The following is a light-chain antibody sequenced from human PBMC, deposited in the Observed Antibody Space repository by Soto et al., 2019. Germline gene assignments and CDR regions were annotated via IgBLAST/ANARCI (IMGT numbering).Light chain of an antibody. CDR2: EVR. CDR1: SSDVGGYNY. Sequence: QSVLTQPASVSGSPGQSITISCTGTSSDVGGYNYVSWYQQHPGTAPKLMIYEVRNRPSGVSDRFSGSRSGNTASLTISGLQAEDESHYYCISYTSSSTWVFGGGTKVTVL. CDR3: ISYTSSSTWV. J-gene: IGLJ3*02. V-gene: IGLV2-14*01.